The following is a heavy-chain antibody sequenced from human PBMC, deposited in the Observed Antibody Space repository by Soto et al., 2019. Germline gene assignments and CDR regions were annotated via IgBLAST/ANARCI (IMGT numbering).Heavy chain of an antibody. J-gene: IGHJ4*02. CDR2: IYYSGTT. CDR1: GGSISSGDYY. D-gene: IGHD1-1*01. V-gene: IGHV4-30-4*01. Sequence: SEILSLTCAVYGGSISSGDYYWSWIRQPPGKGLEWIAYIYYSGTTYYNPSLKSRVTISVDMSKNQFSLKLSSVTAADTAVYYCARGLGLERRWDFWGQGTLVTVSS. CDR3: ARGLGLERRWDF.